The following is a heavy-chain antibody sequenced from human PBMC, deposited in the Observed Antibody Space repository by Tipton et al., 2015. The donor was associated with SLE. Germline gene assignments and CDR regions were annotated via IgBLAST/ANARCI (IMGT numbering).Heavy chain of an antibody. CDR2: VYDSGTT. CDR3: ARVVTVGAAHYYDIDV. V-gene: IGHV4-39*07. J-gene: IGHJ6*02. Sequence: TLSLTCFVSGDSITSDIYYWGWIRQPPGKGLEWIGSVYDSGTTHYNPSLKSRVTMSVDTSKTQFSLKLGSLTAADTAVYYCARVVTVGAAHYYDIDVWDQGTRVTVSS. D-gene: IGHD2-21*02. CDR1: GDSITSDIYY.